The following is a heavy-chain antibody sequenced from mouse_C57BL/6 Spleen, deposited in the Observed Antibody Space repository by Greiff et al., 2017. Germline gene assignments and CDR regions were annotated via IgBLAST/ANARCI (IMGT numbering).Heavy chain of an antibody. CDR3: TRGNGYYRYAMDY. CDR1: GYTFTDYE. Sequence: QVQLQQSGAELVRPGASVTLSCKASGYTFTDYEMHWVKQTPVHGLEWIGAIDPETGGTAYNQKFKGKAILTADKSSSTAYMELRSLTSEDSAVYYCTRGNGYYRYAMDYWGQGTSVTVSS. CDR2: IDPETGGT. J-gene: IGHJ4*01. V-gene: IGHV1-15*01. D-gene: IGHD2-3*01.